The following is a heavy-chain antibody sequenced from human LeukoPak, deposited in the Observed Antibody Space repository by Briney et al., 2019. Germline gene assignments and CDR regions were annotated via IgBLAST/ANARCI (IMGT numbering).Heavy chain of an antibody. D-gene: IGHD5-18*01. V-gene: IGHV3-30-3*01. Sequence: GGSLRLSCAASGFTFSSYAMDWVRQAPGKGLEWVAVISYDGSNKYYADSVKGRFTISRDNSKNTLYLQMNSLRAEDTAVYYCAAHRSSTSWMIGWIQLWLLYYWGQGTLVTVSS. CDR1: GFTFSSYA. CDR3: AAHRSSTSWMIGWIQLWLLYY. J-gene: IGHJ4*02. CDR2: ISYDGSNK.